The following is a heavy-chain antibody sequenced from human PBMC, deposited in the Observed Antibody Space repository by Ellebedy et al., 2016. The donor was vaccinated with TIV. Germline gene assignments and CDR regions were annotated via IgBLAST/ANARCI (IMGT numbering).Heavy chain of an antibody. J-gene: IGHJ4*02. CDR3: ARCNGGSCYLDY. CDR1: GFTFSSFG. Sequence: PGGSLRLSCAASGFTFSSFGMHWVRQAPGKGLEWVALIWYDGSKKYYADSVKGRFAISRENSKNTLYLQMNSLRAEDTAVYYCARCNGGSCYLDYWGQGTLVTVSS. CDR2: IWYDGSKK. V-gene: IGHV3-33*01. D-gene: IGHD2-15*01.